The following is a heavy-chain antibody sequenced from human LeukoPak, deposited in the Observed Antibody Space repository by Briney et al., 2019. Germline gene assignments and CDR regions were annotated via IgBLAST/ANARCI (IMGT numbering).Heavy chain of an antibody. V-gene: IGHV4-59*01. CDR3: ARHRGGFDY. CDR2: IYYTGST. D-gene: IGHD3-16*01. Sequence: SETLSLTCTVSGGSISNYYWSWIRQPPGKGLEWIGYIYYTGSTNYNPSLKSRVNISVDTSKNQFSLKLSSVTAADTAVYYCARHRGGFDYWGQGTLVTVSS. CDR1: GGSISNYY. J-gene: IGHJ4*02.